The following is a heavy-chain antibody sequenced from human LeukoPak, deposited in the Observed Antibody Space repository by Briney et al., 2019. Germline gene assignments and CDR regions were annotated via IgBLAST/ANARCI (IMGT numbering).Heavy chain of an antibody. CDR1: GFTFSDYW. J-gene: IGHJ6*03. V-gene: IGHV3-74*01. Sequence: GGSLRLSCAASGFTFSDYWMHWVRQAPGKGLEWVSCISFDGSTTYADSVKGRFTISRDNAKNTVSLQMNGLRVEDTAVYYCAKVMPPGRIRFYSYYMDVWGKGTTVTVS. CDR2: ISFDGST. CDR3: AKVMPPGRIRFYSYYMDV. D-gene: IGHD2-2*01.